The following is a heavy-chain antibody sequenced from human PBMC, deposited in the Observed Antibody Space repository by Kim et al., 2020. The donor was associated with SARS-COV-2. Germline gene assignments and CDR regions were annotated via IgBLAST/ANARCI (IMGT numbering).Heavy chain of an antibody. CDR1: GFTFSSYA. V-gene: IGHV3-23*01. D-gene: IGHD3-10*01. CDR2: ISGSGGST. J-gene: IGHJ4*02. Sequence: GGSLRLSCAASGFTFSSYAMSWVRQAPGKGLEWVSAISGSGGSTYYADSVKGRFTISRDNSKNTLYLQMNSLRAEDTAVYYCAKDLGRGWFGELFGYFDYWGQGTLVTVSS. CDR3: AKDLGRGWFGELFGYFDY.